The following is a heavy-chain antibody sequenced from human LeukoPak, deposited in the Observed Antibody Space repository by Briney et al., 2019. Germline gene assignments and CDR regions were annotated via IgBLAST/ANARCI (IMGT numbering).Heavy chain of an antibody. D-gene: IGHD4-17*01. CDR1: VGSISSITYY. V-gene: IGHV4-39*07. J-gene: IGHJ4*02. Sequence: SETLSLTCTLSVGSISSITYYWGWIRQPPGKGLEWIGTIYDSGTTYSHPSLKSRVTISVDTSKDQYSLRLSSVTAADTAIYYCARVNYGDYVFDYWGQGTLVTVSS. CDR3: ARVNYGDYVFDY. CDR2: IYDSGTT.